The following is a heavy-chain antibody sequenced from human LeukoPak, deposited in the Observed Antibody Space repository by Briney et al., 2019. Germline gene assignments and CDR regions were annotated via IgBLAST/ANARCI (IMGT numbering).Heavy chain of an antibody. CDR2: IYYSGST. CDR1: GGSISSYY. CDR3: ARVSEVYYYDSSGYLDY. D-gene: IGHD3-22*01. J-gene: IGHJ4*02. Sequence: SSETLSLTCTVSGGSISSYYWSWIRQPPGKGLEWIGYIYYSGSTNYNPSLKSRVTISVDTSKNQFPLKLSSVTAADTAVYYCARVSEVYYYDSSGYLDYWGQGTLVTVSS. V-gene: IGHV4-59*01.